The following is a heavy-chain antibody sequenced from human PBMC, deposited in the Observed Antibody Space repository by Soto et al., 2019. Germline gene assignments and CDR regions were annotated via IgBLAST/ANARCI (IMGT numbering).Heavy chain of an antibody. Sequence: SQTLSLTRAISGDSVSSNSAAWNWIRQSPSRDLEWLGRTYYRSKWYNDYAVSVKSRITINPDTSQNQFSLQLNYVTLEATAVYYCARGWGLYSTSWYRFGPWGQGPLIAVCS. D-gene: IGHD6-13*01. V-gene: IGHV6-1*01. CDR2: TYYRSKWYN. CDR1: GDSVSSNSAA. CDR3: ARGWGLYSTSWYRFGP. J-gene: IGHJ5*02.